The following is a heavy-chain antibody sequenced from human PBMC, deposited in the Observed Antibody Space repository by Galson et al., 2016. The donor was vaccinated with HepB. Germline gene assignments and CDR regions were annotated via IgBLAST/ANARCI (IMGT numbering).Heavy chain of an antibody. J-gene: IGHJ6*03. D-gene: IGHD1-7*01. CDR2: INRDGSTT. Sequence: LSLSCAASGFIFSTYWMHWVRQVPGKGLVWVSRINRDGSTTSYADSVKGRFTIPRDNAKNTLYLQIDSMRAEDTAVYYCARGYPETTYHYYMDVWGKGTTVAVSS. CDR3: ARGYPETTYHYYMDV. CDR1: GFIFSTYW. V-gene: IGHV3-74*01.